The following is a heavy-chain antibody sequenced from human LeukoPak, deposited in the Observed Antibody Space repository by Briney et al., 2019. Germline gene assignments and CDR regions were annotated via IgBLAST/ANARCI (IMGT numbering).Heavy chain of an antibody. CDR2: ISRTGNSI. J-gene: IGHJ4*02. CDR1: GFTLSSYE. D-gene: IGHD3-10*01. Sequence: GGSLRLSCAASGFTLSSYEMNWVRLAPGKGLEWISYISRTGNSIYYADSVKGRFTISRDNAKNSLYLQMNSLRAEDTAVYYCARGEDYNGSGTYSDYWGQGTLVTVSS. CDR3: ARGEDYNGSGTYSDY. V-gene: IGHV3-48*03.